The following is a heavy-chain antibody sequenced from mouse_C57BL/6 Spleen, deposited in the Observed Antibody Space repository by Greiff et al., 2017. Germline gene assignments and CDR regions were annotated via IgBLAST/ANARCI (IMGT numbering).Heavy chain of an antibody. CDR3: AREDSKGAMDY. J-gene: IGHJ4*01. D-gene: IGHD2-5*01. Sequence: EVKLMESGGGLVKPGGSLKLSCAASGFTFSSYAMSWVRQTPEKRLEWVATISDGGSYTYYPDNVKGRFTISRDNAKNNLYLQMSHLKSEDTAMYYCAREDSKGAMDYWGQGTSVTVSS. CDR1: GFTFSSYA. CDR2: ISDGGSYT. V-gene: IGHV5-4*01.